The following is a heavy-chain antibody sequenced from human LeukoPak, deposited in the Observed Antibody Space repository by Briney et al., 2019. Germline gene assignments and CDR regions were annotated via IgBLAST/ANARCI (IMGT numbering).Heavy chain of an antibody. V-gene: IGHV4-4*07. CDR3: ARDSNDFWTAYSDN. D-gene: IGHD3/OR15-3a*01. J-gene: IGHJ4*02. Sequence: SETLSLTCTVSGDSITSSYWSWIRQPAVKGLEWIGRLYPSGSTNYNSSLKSRVTMSVDTSKNQFSLNLKSVTAADTAMYYCARDSNDFWTAYSDNWGPGSLVTVSS. CDR2: LYPSGST. CDR1: GDSITSSY.